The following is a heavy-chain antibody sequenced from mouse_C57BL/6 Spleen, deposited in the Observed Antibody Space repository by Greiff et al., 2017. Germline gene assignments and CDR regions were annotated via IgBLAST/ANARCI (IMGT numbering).Heavy chain of an antibody. CDR1: GFTFSDYY. D-gene: IGHD1-1*01. Sequence: EVKLVESGGGLVQPGGSLKLSCAASGFTFSDYYMYWVRQTPEKRLEWVAYISNGGGSTYYPDTVKGRFTISRDNAKNTLYLQMSRLKSEDTAMYYCARGGYYYGSSPYYFDYWGQGTTLTVSS. J-gene: IGHJ2*01. CDR3: ARGGYYYGSSPYYFDY. CDR2: ISNGGGST. V-gene: IGHV5-12*01.